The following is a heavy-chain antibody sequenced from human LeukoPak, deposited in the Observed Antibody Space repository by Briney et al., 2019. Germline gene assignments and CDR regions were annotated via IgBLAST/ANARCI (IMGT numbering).Heavy chain of an antibody. V-gene: IGHV4-34*01. CDR2: INHSGST. CDR3: ARSYYYDSSGYSEPYYFDY. Sequence: NPSEALSLTCAVYGGSFSGYYWSWIRQPPGKGLEWIGEINHSGSTNYNPSLKSRVTISVDTSKNQFSLKLSSVTAADTAVYYCARSYYYDSSGYSEPYYFDYWGQGTLVTVSS. CDR1: GGSFSGYY. J-gene: IGHJ4*02. D-gene: IGHD3-22*01.